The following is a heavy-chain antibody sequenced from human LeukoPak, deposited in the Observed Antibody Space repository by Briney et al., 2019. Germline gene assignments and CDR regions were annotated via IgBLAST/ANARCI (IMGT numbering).Heavy chain of an antibody. V-gene: IGHV3-66*01. D-gene: IGHD4-17*01. CDR3: ARVPYGDHFDY. J-gene: IGHJ4*02. CDR1: GFTFSSYS. CDR2: IYSGGST. Sequence: GGSLRLSCAASGFTFSSYSMNWVRQAPGKGLEWVSVIYSGGSTYYADSVKGRFTISRDNSKSTLYLQMNSLRAEDTAVYYCARVPYGDHFDYWGQGTLVTVSS.